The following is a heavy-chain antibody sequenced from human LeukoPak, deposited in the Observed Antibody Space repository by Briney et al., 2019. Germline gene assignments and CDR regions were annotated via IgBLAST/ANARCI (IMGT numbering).Heavy chain of an antibody. D-gene: IGHD6-19*01. CDR2: IYSGGST. Sequence: QSGGSLRLSCAASGFTVSSNYMSWVRQAPGKGLEWVSVIYSGGSTYYADSVKGRFTISRDNSKNTLYLQMNSLRAEDTAVYYCARVGHSSGRRGDAFDIWGQGTMVTVSS. CDR1: GFTVSSNY. CDR3: ARVGHSSGRRGDAFDI. V-gene: IGHV3-66*01. J-gene: IGHJ3*02.